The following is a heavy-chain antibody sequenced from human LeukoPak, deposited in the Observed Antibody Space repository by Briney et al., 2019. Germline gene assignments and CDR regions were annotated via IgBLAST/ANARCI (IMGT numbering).Heavy chain of an antibody. CDR2: IKQDGSQK. Sequence: GGSLRLSCAASGFTFSNYWMSWVRQAPGKGLEWVANIKQDGSQKYYVDSVKGRFTISRDNAKNSLYLQMNSLRVEDTAVYYCASPPGNVDVWGKGTTVTVS. CDR3: ASPPGNVDV. CDR1: GFTFSNYW. J-gene: IGHJ6*03. V-gene: IGHV3-7*01.